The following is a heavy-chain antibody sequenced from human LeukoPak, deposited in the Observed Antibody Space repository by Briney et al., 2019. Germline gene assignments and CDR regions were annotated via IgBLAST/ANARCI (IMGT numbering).Heavy chain of an antibody. CDR1: GFTFSTYA. Sequence: PGGSLRLSCAASGFTFSTYAVSWVRHTPGKGLEWVSGISSGGNTQYTDSVKGRFTVSRDNSKNTLHLQMDSQRAEDTAIYYCTKDRRQWVVPYFDSWGQGTVVTVSS. CDR3: TKDRRQWVVPYFDS. V-gene: IGHV3-23*01. CDR2: ISSGGNT. J-gene: IGHJ4*02. D-gene: IGHD6-19*01.